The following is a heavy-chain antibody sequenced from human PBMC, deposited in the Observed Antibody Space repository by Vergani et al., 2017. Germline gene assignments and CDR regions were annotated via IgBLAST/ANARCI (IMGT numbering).Heavy chain of an antibody. D-gene: IGHD4-23*01. V-gene: IGHV3-48*03. CDR3: ASHDYGGSPDY. CDR2: ISSSGSTI. CDR1: GFTFSSYE. J-gene: IGHJ4*02. Sequence: EVQLVESGGGLVQPGGSLRLSCAASGFTFSSYEMNWVRQAPGKGVEWVSYISSSGSTIYYADAVKGRFPISRDNAKNSLYLQMNSLRSEDTAVYYCASHDYGGSPDYWGQGTLVTGSS.